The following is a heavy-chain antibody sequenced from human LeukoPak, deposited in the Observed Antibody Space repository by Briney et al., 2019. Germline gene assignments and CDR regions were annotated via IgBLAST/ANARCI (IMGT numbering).Heavy chain of an antibody. Sequence: ASVTVSFTSSAYTFTFYYMHWVRQAPGQGLERMGWINPNSGGTNYAQKFQGRVTMTRDTSISTAYMELSRLRSDDTAVYYCARLRDGYNAFDYWGQGTLVTVSS. V-gene: IGHV1-2*02. CDR1: AYTFTFYY. CDR3: ARLRDGYNAFDY. CDR2: INPNSGGT. D-gene: IGHD5-24*01. J-gene: IGHJ4*02.